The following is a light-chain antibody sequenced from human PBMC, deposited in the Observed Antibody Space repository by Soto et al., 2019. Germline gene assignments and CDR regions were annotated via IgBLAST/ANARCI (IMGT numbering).Light chain of an antibody. J-gene: IGKJ5*01. CDR1: QDISSY. CDR2: GAS. Sequence: DIQLTQSPSFLSASVGDRVTVTCRSSQDISSYLAWYQQKPGKAPKILIYGASTLQSGVPPRFSGSGSGTDFTLTISSLQPEDFAVYYCQQYGSSPITFGQGTRLEIK. CDR3: QQYGSSPIT. V-gene: IGKV1-9*01.